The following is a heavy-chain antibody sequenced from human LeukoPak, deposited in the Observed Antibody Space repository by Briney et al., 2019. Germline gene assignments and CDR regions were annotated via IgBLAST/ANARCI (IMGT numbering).Heavy chain of an antibody. V-gene: IGHV4-34*01. J-gene: IGHJ4*02. CDR3: ARGERITMIVVVDYPPSYFDY. CDR1: GGSFSCYY. CDR2: INHSGST. Sequence: SETLSLTCAVYGGSFSCYYWSWIRQPPGKGLEWIGEINHSGSTNYNPSLKSRVTISVDTSKNQFSLKLSSVTAADTAVYYCARGERITMIVVVDYPPSYFDYWGQGTLVTVSS. D-gene: IGHD3-22*01.